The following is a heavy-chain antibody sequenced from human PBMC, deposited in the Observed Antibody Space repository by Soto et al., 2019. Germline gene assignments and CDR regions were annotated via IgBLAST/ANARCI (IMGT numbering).Heavy chain of an antibody. CDR2: ISSSSSTI. D-gene: IGHD2-2*01. J-gene: IGHJ4*02. V-gene: IGHV3-48*01. Sequence: EVQLVESGGGLVQPGGSLRLSCAASGFTFSSYSMNWVRQAPGKGLEWVSYISSSSSTIYYADSVKGRFTISRDNAKNYKYLQMNSLRAEDTAVYYCARAALDCSSTSCDFDYWRQGNLVTVSS. CDR3: ARAALDCSSTSCDFDY. CDR1: GFTFSSYS.